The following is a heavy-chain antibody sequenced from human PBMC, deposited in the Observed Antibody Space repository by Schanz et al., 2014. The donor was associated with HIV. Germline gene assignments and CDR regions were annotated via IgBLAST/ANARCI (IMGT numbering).Heavy chain of an antibody. J-gene: IGHJ4*02. CDR3: ARDNDPYYYDNGGHYDRLFDY. D-gene: IGHD3-22*01. V-gene: IGHV4-34*01. CDR1: GGSFRGFY. Sequence: HVQLQQWGAGLLKPSETLSLTCAVYGGSFRGFYWSWIRQSPTKGLEWIGGINHSGSTNYNPSLQTETAISKDRSKNHLAVRQSPATAADTAVYYCARDNDPYYYDNGGHYDRLFDYWGQGTLVTVSS. CDR2: INHSGST.